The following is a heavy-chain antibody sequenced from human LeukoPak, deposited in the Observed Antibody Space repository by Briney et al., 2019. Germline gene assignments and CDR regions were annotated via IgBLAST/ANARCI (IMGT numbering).Heavy chain of an antibody. CDR1: GCTFSSYA. CDR3: AREMATSASTRGP. CDR2: IIPILGIA. V-gene: IGHV1-69*04. J-gene: IGHJ5*02. D-gene: IGHD5-24*01. Sequence: SVKVSCKSSGCTFSSYAISWVRQAPGQGLEWMGRIIPILGIANCAQKFQGRVTITADKSTRRAYMELNSMSCEDTAVYYCAREMATSASTRGPWGEGTLVTVSS.